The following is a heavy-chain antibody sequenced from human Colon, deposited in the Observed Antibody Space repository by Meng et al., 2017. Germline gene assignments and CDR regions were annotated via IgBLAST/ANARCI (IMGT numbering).Heavy chain of an antibody. CDR1: GGSISSYY. Sequence: QVQLQESGSGLVKPSETLSLTCTVSGGSISSYYWSWIRQSPGKGLEWIGYLYHSGSTKYNPSLKSRVTISVDTSKNQFSLKLSSVTAADTAVYYCASVVPTAKSYYFDYWGQGTLVTVSS. CDR2: LYHSGST. J-gene: IGHJ4*02. V-gene: IGHV4-59*08. D-gene: IGHD2-2*01. CDR3: ASVVPTAKSYYFDY.